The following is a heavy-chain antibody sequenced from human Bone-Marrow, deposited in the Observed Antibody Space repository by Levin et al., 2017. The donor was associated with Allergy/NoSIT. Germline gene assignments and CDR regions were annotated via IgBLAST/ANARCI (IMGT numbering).Heavy chain of an antibody. Sequence: AGGSLRLSCAASGFTFSSYAMHWVRQAPGKGLEWVAVISYDGSNKYYADSVKGRFTISRDNSKNTLYLQMNSLRAEDTAVYYCARDFRTYCSSTSCYPTYYYYGMDVWGQGTTVTVSS. V-gene: IGHV3-30*04. J-gene: IGHJ6*02. CDR1: GFTFSSYA. D-gene: IGHD2-2*01. CDR2: ISYDGSNK. CDR3: ARDFRTYCSSTSCYPTYYYYGMDV.